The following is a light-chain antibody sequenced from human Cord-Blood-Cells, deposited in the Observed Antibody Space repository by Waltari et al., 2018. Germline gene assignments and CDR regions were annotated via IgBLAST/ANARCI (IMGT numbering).Light chain of an antibody. Sequence: DIQMTQSPSPLSASVGDSVTIPCRASQSISSWLAWYQQKPGKAPKLLIYKASSLESGVPSRFSGRGSGTEFTHTISSLQPDDFATYYCQQYNSYSRTFGQGTKVEI. V-gene: IGKV1-5*03. CDR2: KAS. CDR3: QQYNSYSRT. CDR1: QSISSW. J-gene: IGKJ1*01.